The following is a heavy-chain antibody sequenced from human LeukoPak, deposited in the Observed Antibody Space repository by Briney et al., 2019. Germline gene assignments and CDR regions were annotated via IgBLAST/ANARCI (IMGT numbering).Heavy chain of an antibody. J-gene: IGHJ6*02. D-gene: IGHD2-15*01. Sequence: GGSLRLSCAASGFTFSSYWMHWVRQAPGKGLVWVSRISSDGSSTSYADSVKGRFTISRDNAKNSLYLQMNSLRAENTAVYYCASDCSGGSCYSGPPGVWGQGTTVTVSS. V-gene: IGHV3-74*01. CDR3: ASDCSGGSCYSGPPGV. CDR1: GFTFSSYW. CDR2: ISSDGSST.